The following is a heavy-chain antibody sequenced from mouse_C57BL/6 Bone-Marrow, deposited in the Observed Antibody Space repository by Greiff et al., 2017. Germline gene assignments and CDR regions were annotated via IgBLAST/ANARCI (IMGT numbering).Heavy chain of an antibody. CDR1: GYTFTSYG. D-gene: IGHD1-1*01. Sequence: LVESGAELARPGASVKLSCKASGYTFTSYGISWVKQRTGQGLEWIGEIYPRSGNTYYNEKFKGKATLTADKSSSTAYMELRSLTSEDSAVYFCAQAYGSSLAYWGQGTLVTVSA. V-gene: IGHV1-81*01. CDR3: AQAYGSSLAY. CDR2: IYPRSGNT. J-gene: IGHJ3*01.